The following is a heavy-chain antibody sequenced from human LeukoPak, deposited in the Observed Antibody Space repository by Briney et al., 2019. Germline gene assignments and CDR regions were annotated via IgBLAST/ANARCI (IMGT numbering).Heavy chain of an antibody. CDR3: AREYYYDSSGYYVSAFDI. CDR2: IIPIFGTA. D-gene: IGHD3-22*01. CDR1: GGTFSSYA. Sequence: SVKVSCKASGGTFSSYAISWVRQAPGQGLEWMGGIIPIFGTANYAQKFQGRVTITADKSTSTAYMELSSLRSEDTAVYYCAREYYYDSSGYYVSAFDIWGQGTMVTVSS. J-gene: IGHJ3*02. V-gene: IGHV1-69*06.